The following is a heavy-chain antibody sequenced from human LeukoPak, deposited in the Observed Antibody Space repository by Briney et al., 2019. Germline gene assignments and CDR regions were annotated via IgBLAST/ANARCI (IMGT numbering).Heavy chain of an antibody. Sequence: SETLSLTCTVSGGSISSYYWSWIRQPPGKGLEWIGYIYYSGSTNYNPSLKSRVTISVDTSKNQFSLKLSSVTAADTAVYYCAASKMTTVTTMDYWGQGTLVTVSS. CDR3: AASKMTTVTTMDY. CDR1: GGSISSYY. CDR2: IYYSGST. J-gene: IGHJ4*02. D-gene: IGHD4-17*01. V-gene: IGHV4-59*01.